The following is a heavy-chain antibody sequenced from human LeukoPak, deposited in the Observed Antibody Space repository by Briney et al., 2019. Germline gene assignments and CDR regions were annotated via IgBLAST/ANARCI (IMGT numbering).Heavy chain of an antibody. CDR3: AREGPAYCGGDCYFDY. V-gene: IGHV1-18*01. CDR1: GYTFTSYG. CDR2: ISAYNGNT. J-gene: IGHJ4*02. D-gene: IGHD2-21*02. Sequence: VASVKVSCKASGYTFTSYGISWVRQAPGQGLEWMGWISAYNGNTNYAQKLQGRVTMTTDTSTSTAYMELRSLRSDDTAVYYCAREGPAYCGGDCYFDYWGQGTLVTVSS.